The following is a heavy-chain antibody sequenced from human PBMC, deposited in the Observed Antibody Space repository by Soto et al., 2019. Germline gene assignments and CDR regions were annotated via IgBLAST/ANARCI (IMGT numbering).Heavy chain of an antibody. V-gene: IGHV1-18*04. CDR1: GYTFTNYG. CDR3: ARDERDSCSGGDCFDFDY. Sequence: QVQLVQSGGEVKKPGASVKVSCKASGYTFTNYGISWVRQAPGQGLEWLGWISTYNSNTNSAPRLQGRLTMTTDTSTSTAYMELRSLTSDDTAVYYCARDERDSCSGGDCFDFDYWCQGTLVTVSS. CDR2: ISTYNSNT. J-gene: IGHJ4*02. D-gene: IGHD2-21*02.